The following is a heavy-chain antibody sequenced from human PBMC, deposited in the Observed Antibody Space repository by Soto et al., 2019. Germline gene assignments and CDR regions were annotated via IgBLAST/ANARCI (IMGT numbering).Heavy chain of an antibody. Sequence: PGESLKISCKGSGYSFTSYWISWVRQMPGKGLEWMGRIDPSDSYTNYSPSFQGHVTISADKSISTAYLQWSSLKASDTAMYYCAKYCSGGSCHGYYGMDVWGQGTTVTV. V-gene: IGHV5-10-1*01. CDR1: GYSFTSYW. J-gene: IGHJ6*02. CDR3: AKYCSGGSCHGYYGMDV. D-gene: IGHD2-15*01. CDR2: IDPSDSYT.